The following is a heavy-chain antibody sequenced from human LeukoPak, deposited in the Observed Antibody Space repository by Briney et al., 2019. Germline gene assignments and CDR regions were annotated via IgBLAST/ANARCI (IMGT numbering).Heavy chain of an antibody. CDR1: GGSISSGGYS. CDR3: ARQSLGYCSGGSCYSGPYYFDY. D-gene: IGHD2-15*01. Sequence: SETLSLTCAVSGGSISSGGYSWSWIRQPPGKGLEWIGYIYHSGSTYYNPSLKSRVTLSVDSSKNQFSLKLSSVPAADTAVYSCARQSLGYCSGGSCYSGPYYFDYWGQGALVTVSS. V-gene: IGHV4-30-2*01. J-gene: IGHJ4*02. CDR2: IYHSGST.